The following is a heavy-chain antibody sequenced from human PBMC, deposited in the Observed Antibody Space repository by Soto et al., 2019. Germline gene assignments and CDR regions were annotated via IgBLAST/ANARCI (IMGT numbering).Heavy chain of an antibody. D-gene: IGHD2-2*01. CDR2: ISYSGTDK. Sequence: PGGSLRLSCVASGFTLSSYGMHWVRQAPGKGLDWVAVISYSGTDKYYSDSVKGRFTISRDNSENTLYLEMHGLRIEDTAVYYCAKDASWGIVPTSKDPWGQGTLVTVSS. V-gene: IGHV3-30*18. CDR1: GFTLSSYG. J-gene: IGHJ5*02. CDR3: AKDASWGIVPTSKDP.